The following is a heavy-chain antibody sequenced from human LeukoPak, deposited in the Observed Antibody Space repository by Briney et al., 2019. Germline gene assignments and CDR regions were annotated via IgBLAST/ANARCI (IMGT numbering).Heavy chain of an antibody. V-gene: IGHV1-69*05. CDR2: IIPIFGTA. Sequence: PGSSVKVSCKASGGTFSSYAISWVRQAPGQGLEWMGGIIPIFGTANYAQTFQGRVTITTDESTSTAYMELSSLRSEDTAVYYCARGGYCSSTSCYVGALDAFDIWGQGTMVTVSS. J-gene: IGHJ3*02. D-gene: IGHD2-2*01. CDR3: ARGGYCSSTSCYVGALDAFDI. CDR1: GGTFSSYA.